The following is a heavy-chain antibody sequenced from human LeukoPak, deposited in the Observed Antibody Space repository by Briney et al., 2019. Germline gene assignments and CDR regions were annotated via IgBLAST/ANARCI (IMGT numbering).Heavy chain of an antibody. D-gene: IGHD2-15*01. J-gene: IGHJ4*02. CDR1: GFTFSSYW. CDR3: ARKGYCSGGSCYSTYFDY. V-gene: IGHV3-74*01. CDR2: INSDGSST. Sequence: PGGSLRLSCAAYGFTFSSYWMHWVRQAPGKGLVWVSRINSDGSSTSYADSVKGRFTISRDNAKNTLYLQMNSLRAEDTAAYYCARKGYCSGGSCYSTYFDYWGQGTLVTVSS.